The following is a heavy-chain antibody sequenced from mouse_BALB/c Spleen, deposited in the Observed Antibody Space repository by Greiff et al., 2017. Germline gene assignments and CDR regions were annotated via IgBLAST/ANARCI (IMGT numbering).Heavy chain of an antibody. CDR1: GFSLTGYG. CDR2: IWGDGST. Sequence: QVQLQQSGPGLVAPSQSLSITCTVSGFSLTGYGVNWVRQPPGKGLEWLGMIWGDGSTDYNSALKSRLSISKDNSKSQVFLKMNSLQTDDTARYYCAIYDGYYWFAYWGQGTLVTVSA. V-gene: IGHV2-6-7*01. J-gene: IGHJ3*01. CDR3: AIYDGYYWFAY. D-gene: IGHD2-3*01.